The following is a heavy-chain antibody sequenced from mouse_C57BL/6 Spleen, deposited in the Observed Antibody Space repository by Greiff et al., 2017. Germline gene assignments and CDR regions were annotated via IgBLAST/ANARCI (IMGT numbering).Heavy chain of an antibody. V-gene: IGHV7-1*01. CDR1: GFTFSDFY. D-gene: IGHD2-5*01. J-gene: IGHJ1*03. CDR2: SRNKANDYTT. CDR3: ARAYYSNYWYFDV. Sequence: EVQVVESGGGLVQSGRSLRLSCATSGFTFSDFYMEWVRQAPGKGLEWIAASRNKANDYTTEYSASVKGRFIVSRDTSQSILYLQMNALRAEDTAIYYCARAYYSNYWYFDVWGTGTTVTVSS.